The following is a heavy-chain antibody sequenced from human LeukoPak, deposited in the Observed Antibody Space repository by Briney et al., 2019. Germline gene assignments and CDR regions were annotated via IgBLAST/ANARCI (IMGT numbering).Heavy chain of an antibody. J-gene: IGHJ5*02. CDR2: INHSGST. V-gene: IGHV4-34*01. CDR3: ARGLKGLMVYAMDWFDP. D-gene: IGHD2-8*01. CDR1: GGSFSGYY. Sequence: PSETLSLTCAVYGGSFSGYYWSWIRQPPGKGLEWIGEINHSGSTNYNPSLKSRVTISVDTSKNQFSLKLSSVTAADTAVYYCARGLKGLMVYAMDWFDPWGQGTLVTVSS.